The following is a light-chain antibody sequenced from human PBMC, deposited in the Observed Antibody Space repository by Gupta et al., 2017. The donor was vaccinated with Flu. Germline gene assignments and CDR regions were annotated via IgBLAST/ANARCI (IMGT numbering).Light chain of an antibody. CDR1: QGIGTD. J-gene: IGKJ2*01. CDR2: AAY. V-gene: IGKV1-6*01. Sequence: AIQMTQSPSSLSASVGDRVTITFRASQGIGTDFGWYQQKPGKAPKLLIYAAYTLQCGVPSRFSGSGSGTDFTLTISSLQPEDFATYYCQQDYTYPYSFAQETEMEI. CDR3: QQDYTYPYS.